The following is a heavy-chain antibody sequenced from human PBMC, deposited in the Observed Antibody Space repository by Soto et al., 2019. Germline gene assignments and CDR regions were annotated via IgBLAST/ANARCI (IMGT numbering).Heavy chain of an antibody. CDR2: ISYDGSNK. J-gene: IGHJ6*02. CDR1: GFTFSSYA. V-gene: IGHV3-30-3*01. D-gene: IGHD3-3*01. CDR3: ARGGPYYDFWSGYKYGMDV. Sequence: QVQLVESGGGVVQPGRSLRLSCAASGFTFSSYAMHWVRQAPGKGLEWVVVISYDGSNKYYADSVKGRFTISRDNSKNTLYLQMNSLRAEDTAVYYCARGGPYYDFWSGYKYGMDVWGQGTTVTVSS.